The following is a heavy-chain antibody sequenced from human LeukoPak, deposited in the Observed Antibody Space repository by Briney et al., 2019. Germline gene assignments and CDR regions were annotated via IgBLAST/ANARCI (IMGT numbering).Heavy chain of an antibody. CDR3: ARDAGWGYYDL. D-gene: IGHD1-26*01. J-gene: IGHJ4*02. V-gene: IGHV3-7*01. CDR2: IDKHGNGK. CDR1: GLTVSTSW. Sequence: PGGSLRLSCVASGLTVSTSWVTWVRQAPGKGLEWVANIDKHGNGKYYVDSVKGRFAISRDYASNSVFLQMNSLRAEDTSVYYCARDAGWGYYDLWGQGTPVTVSS.